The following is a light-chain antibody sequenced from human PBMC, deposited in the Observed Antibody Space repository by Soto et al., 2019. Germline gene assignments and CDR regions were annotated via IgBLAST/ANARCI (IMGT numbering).Light chain of an antibody. CDR3: QQYGSSGT. V-gene: IGKV3-20*01. Sequence: EFVLTQSPGTLSLSPGERATLSCRASQSVSRYLAWYQQKPGQAPRLLIYGASNRATGIPDRFSGSGSGTDFTLTISRLEPEDFAVYYCQQYGSSGTFGQGTKV. J-gene: IGKJ1*01. CDR1: QSVSRY. CDR2: GAS.